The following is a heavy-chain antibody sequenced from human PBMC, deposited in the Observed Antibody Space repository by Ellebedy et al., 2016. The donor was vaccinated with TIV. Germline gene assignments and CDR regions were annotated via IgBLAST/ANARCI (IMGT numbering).Heavy chain of an antibody. V-gene: IGHV1-46*01. CDR3: TRDLTNIVSGDY. Sequence: AASVTVSCKASGYTLTSDLIHWVRQAPGQGLEWMGVINPSNGGTGYAQKFQGRVTMTRDTSASTVYMELSSLRSEDTAVYYCTRDLTNIVSGDYWGQGTLVTVSS. CDR1: GYTLTSDL. CDR2: INPSNGGT. D-gene: IGHD5/OR15-5a*01. J-gene: IGHJ4*02.